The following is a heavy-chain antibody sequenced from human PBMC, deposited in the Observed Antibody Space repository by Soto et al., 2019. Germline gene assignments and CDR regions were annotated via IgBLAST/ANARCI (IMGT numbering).Heavy chain of an antibody. CDR2: ISYDGSNK. Sequence: QVQLVESGGGVVQPGRSLRLSCAASGFTFSSDAMHWVRQAPGKGLEWVAVISYDGSNKYYADSVKGRFTISRDNSKNTLYLQMNSLRAEDTAVYYCARDPSEGGYYYGPGSYYNVGWFDPWGQGTLVTVSS. J-gene: IGHJ5*02. V-gene: IGHV3-30-3*01. CDR3: ARDPSEGGYYYGPGSYYNVGWFDP. D-gene: IGHD3-10*01. CDR1: GFTFSSDA.